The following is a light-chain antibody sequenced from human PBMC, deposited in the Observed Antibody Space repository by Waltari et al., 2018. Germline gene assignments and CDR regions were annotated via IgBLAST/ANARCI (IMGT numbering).Light chain of an antibody. CDR3: QQSYSTPRT. CDR1: QSIRSY. V-gene: IGKV1-39*01. Sequence: DIQMTQSPSSLSASVGDRVTLTCRASQSIRSYLNWYQQKPGKAPKLLIYDASNLQSGVPSRFSGSGSGTDFTLTISRLQAEDFATYFCQQSYSTPRTFGGGAKVEIK. CDR2: DAS. J-gene: IGKJ4*02.